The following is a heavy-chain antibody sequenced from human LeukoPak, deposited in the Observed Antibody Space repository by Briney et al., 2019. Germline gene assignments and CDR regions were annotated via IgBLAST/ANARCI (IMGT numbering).Heavy chain of an antibody. D-gene: IGHD4-17*01. CDR3: ARDRQITTVTTPFPWYFDL. Sequence: SETLSLTCTVSGGSISSYYWSWIRQPAGKGLEWIGRIYTSGSTNYNPSLKSRVTMSVDTSKNQFSLKLSSVTAADTAVYYCARDRQITTVTTPFPWYFDLWGRGTLVTVSS. CDR1: GGSISSYY. CDR2: IYTSGST. V-gene: IGHV4-4*07. J-gene: IGHJ2*01.